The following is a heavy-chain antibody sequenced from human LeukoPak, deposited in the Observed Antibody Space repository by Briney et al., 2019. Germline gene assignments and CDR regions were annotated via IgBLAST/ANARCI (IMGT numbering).Heavy chain of an antibody. Sequence: GGSLRLSCAASGFIFTDYGFHWVRQAPDKGLEWVAAIWSDGTNMYYGNSVKGRFFIQRDDFQNTVYLEMSSLRADDTAVYYCAKDAQRGFDYSNSFQSWGQGSLVTVSS. CDR1: GFIFTDYG. V-gene: IGHV3-33*06. J-gene: IGHJ4*02. CDR3: AKDAQRGFDYSNSFQS. D-gene: IGHD4-11*01. CDR2: IWSDGTNM.